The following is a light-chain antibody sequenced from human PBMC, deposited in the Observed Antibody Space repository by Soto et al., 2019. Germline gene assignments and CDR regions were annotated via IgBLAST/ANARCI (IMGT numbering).Light chain of an antibody. Sequence: DIQMTQSPSTLSASVGDRVTITCRASQSISNWLAWYQQRPGQAPKLLIYDASSLESGVPSTFSGSGSGTEFTLTISSLQPDDFATYYCQQSYSSPPTFGQGTKVDIK. CDR2: DAS. CDR3: QQSYSSPPT. CDR1: QSISNW. J-gene: IGKJ1*01. V-gene: IGKV1-5*01.